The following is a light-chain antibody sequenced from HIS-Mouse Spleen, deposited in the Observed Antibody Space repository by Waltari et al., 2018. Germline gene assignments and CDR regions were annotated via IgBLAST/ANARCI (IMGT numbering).Light chain of an antibody. V-gene: IGKV1-5*03. J-gene: IGKJ1*01. Sequence: DIKMTQSPSTLSASVGDSVTITCRASQSISSWLAWYQQKPGKAPKLLIYKASSLESGVPSRFSGSGSGTEFTLTISSLQPDEFATYYCQQYNSYPWTFGQGTKVESK. CDR1: QSISSW. CDR3: QQYNSYPWT. CDR2: KAS.